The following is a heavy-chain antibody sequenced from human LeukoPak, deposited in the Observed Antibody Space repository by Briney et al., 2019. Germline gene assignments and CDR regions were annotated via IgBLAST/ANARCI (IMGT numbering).Heavy chain of an antibody. J-gene: IGHJ4*02. CDR2: ISSTSSYI. CDR3: ARVHAAAGDY. CDR1: GFTFSGYW. Sequence: GGSLRLSCAASGFTFSGYWMHWVRHAPGKGLEWVSSISSTSSYIYYADSVKGRFTVSRDNAKNSLYLQMNSLRAEDTAVYYCARVHAAAGDYWGQGTLVTVSS. V-gene: IGHV3-21*01. D-gene: IGHD6-13*01.